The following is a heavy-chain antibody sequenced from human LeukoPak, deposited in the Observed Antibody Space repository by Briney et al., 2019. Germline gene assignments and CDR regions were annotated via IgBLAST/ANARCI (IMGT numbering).Heavy chain of an antibody. CDR3: ARGGDSSGYYPQHNYNWFDP. CDR2: IYYSGST. J-gene: IGHJ5*02. V-gene: IGHV4-59*12. Sequence: SETLSLTCTVSGGSISSYYWSWIRQPPGKGLEWIGYIYYSGSTYYNPSLKSRVTISVDTSKNQFSLKLSSVTAADTAVYYCARGGDSSGYYPQHNYNWFDPWGQGTLVTVSS. D-gene: IGHD3-22*01. CDR1: GGSISSYY.